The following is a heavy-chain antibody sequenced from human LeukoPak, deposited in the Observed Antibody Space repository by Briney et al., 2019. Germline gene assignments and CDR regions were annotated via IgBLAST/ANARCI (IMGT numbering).Heavy chain of an antibody. CDR3: ARWYYYDSSGSLINWFDP. J-gene: IGHJ5*02. CDR2: IYYSGST. Sequence: SQTLSLTCTVSGGSISSGGYYWSWIRQHPGKGLEWIGYIYYSGSTYYNPSLKSRVTISVDTSKNQFSLKLSSVTAADTAVYHCARWYYYDSSGSLINWFDPWGQGTLVTVSS. D-gene: IGHD3-22*01. CDR1: GGSISSGGYY. V-gene: IGHV4-31*03.